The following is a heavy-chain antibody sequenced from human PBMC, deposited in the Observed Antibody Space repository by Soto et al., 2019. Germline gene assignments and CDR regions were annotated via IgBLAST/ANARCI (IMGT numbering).Heavy chain of an antibody. CDR2: ISDSGDKT. D-gene: IGHD3-22*01. CDR1: GFTFSSYA. J-gene: IGHJ4*02. V-gene: IGHV3-23*01. Sequence: GGPLRLSCAASGFTFSSYAMSWVRQAPGKGLEWVSAISDSGDKTYYADSVKGRFTVSRDNSKNTLYLQMNSLRAEDTAVYFCAKDPNDYDSSAYYVDYWGRGTLVTVSS. CDR3: AKDPNDYDSSAYYVDY.